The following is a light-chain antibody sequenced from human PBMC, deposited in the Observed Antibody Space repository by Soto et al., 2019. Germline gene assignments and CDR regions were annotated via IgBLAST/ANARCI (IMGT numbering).Light chain of an antibody. CDR2: DVN. J-gene: IGLJ1*01. V-gene: IGLV2-14*03. CDR3: SSYTSSAPFYV. Sequence: QSALTQPASVSGSPGQSITISCTGASTDVDGYDYVSWYQQHPGQAPKLMIYDVNNRPSGVSYRFSGSKSGDTASLTISGLQAEDDAEYYCSSYTSSAPFYVFGTGTKVTVL. CDR1: STDVDGYDY.